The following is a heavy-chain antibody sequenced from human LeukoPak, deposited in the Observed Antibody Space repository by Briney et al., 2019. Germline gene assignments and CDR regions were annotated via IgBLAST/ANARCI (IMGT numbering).Heavy chain of an antibody. V-gene: IGHV1-8*01. Sequence: GASVKVSCKASGYTFTSCDINWVRQATGQGLEWMGWMNPNSGNTGYAQKFQGRVTMTRNTSISTAYMELSSLRSEDTAVYYCARVDYYGSGSYLREYYYYGMDVWGQGTTVTVSS. CDR1: GYTFTSCD. D-gene: IGHD3-10*01. CDR2: MNPNSGNT. J-gene: IGHJ6*02. CDR3: ARVDYYGSGSYLREYYYYGMDV.